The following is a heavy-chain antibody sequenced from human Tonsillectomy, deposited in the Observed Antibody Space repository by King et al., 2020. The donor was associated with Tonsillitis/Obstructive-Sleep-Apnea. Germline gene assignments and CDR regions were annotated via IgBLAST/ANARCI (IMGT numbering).Heavy chain of an antibody. CDR3: ARDQTVGYDFWSGRYYYMDV. D-gene: IGHD3-3*01. CDR1: GFTFSSYW. Sequence: QLVQSGGGLVQPGGSLRLSCAASGFTFSSYWMSWVRQAPGKGLEWVANIKQDGSEKYYVDSVKGRFTISRDNAKNSLYLQMNSLRAEDTAVYYCARDQTVGYDFWSGRYYYMDVWGKGTTVTVSS. V-gene: IGHV3-7*01. CDR2: IKQDGSEK. J-gene: IGHJ6*03.